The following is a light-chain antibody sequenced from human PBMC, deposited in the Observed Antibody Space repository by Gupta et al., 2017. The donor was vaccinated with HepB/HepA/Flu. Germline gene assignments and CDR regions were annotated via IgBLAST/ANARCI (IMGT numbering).Light chain of an antibody. CDR1: SSDIGAYNA. CDR3: SSFRSGYTLVG. V-gene: IGLV2-14*01. Sequence: HSALTQPASVPGSPGQSLTLSCPGSSSDIGAYNAVPWYQQYPGKPPKLLIYEVSNRPSGVFYRFSGSKSGNTASLTISGLQPDDVADYYCSSFRSGYTLVGFGGGTKLTVL. J-gene: IGLJ3*02. CDR2: EVS.